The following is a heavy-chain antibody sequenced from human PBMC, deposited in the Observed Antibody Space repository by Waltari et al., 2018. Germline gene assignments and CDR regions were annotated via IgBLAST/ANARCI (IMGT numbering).Heavy chain of an antibody. CDR2: ISGSSGST. Sequence: QVQLQESGPGLVKPSETLSLTCAVSGGPFSGYSWGWIRQPPGKGLEWIGYISGSSGSTDYNPSLTSRVTISRDTSKNQFSLKLSSVTAADTAVYYCARGSSWSSVASDYWGQGVLVTVSS. D-gene: IGHD6-13*01. CDR3: ARGSSWSSVASDY. V-gene: IGHV4-59*12. CDR1: GGPFSGYS. J-gene: IGHJ4*02.